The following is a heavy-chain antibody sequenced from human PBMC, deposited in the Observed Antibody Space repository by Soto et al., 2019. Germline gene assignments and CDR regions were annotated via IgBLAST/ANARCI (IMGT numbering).Heavy chain of an antibody. CDR3: ARPYYDSSGYYSYYFDY. Sequence: GESLKISCNGSGYSFTIYWIGWVRQMPGKGLEWMGIIYPGDSDTRYSPSFQGQVTISADKSISTAYLQWSSLKASDTAMYYCARPYYDSSGYYSYYFDYWGQGTLVTVSS. CDR1: GYSFTIYW. J-gene: IGHJ4*02. D-gene: IGHD3-22*01. V-gene: IGHV5-51*01. CDR2: IYPGDSDT.